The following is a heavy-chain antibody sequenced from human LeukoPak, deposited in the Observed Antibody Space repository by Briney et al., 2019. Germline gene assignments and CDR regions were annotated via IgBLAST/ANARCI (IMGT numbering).Heavy chain of an antibody. CDR2: INSDGSST. V-gene: IGHV3-74*01. Sequence: GGSLRLSCAASGFTFSSYWMHWVRQAPGKGLVWVSRINSDGSSTRYADSVKGRFTISRDSAKNTLYLQMNSLRAEDTAVYYCARDSDFVPTSDAFDIWGQGTMVTVSS. CDR1: GFTFSSYW. J-gene: IGHJ3*02. D-gene: IGHD2-8*01. CDR3: ARDSDFVPTSDAFDI.